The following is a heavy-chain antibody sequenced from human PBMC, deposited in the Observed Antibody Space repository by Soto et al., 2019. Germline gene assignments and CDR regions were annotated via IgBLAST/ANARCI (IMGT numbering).Heavy chain of an antibody. D-gene: IGHD2-15*01. CDR1: GFTLSSYG. Sequence: GGSLRLSCAASGFTLSSYGMHWVRQAPGKGLEWVAVISYDGSNKYYADSVKGRFTISRDNSKNTLYLQMNSLRAEDTAVYYYAKVYCSGGSCYPGYFDYWGQGTLVTVSS. V-gene: IGHV3-30*18. CDR3: AKVYCSGGSCYPGYFDY. J-gene: IGHJ4*02. CDR2: ISYDGSNK.